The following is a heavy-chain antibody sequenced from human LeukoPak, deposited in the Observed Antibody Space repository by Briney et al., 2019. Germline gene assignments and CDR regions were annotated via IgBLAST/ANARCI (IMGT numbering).Heavy chain of an antibody. CDR2: IYSSDNT. CDR3: AGRRVLDASFXX. J-gene: IGHJ4*02. D-gene: IGHD3-16*01. V-gene: IGHV3-66*02. CDR1: GFTVSGNY. Sequence: PGGSLRLSCAASGFTVSGNYMSWVRQAPGKGLEWVSVIYSSDNTYYIDSVKGRFTISRDNSKNTLYLQMNSLRAEDTAVYYCAGRRVLDASFXXWGQGTLXT.